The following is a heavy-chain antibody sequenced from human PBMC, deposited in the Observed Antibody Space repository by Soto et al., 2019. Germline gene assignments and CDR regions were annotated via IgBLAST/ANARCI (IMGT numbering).Heavy chain of an antibody. D-gene: IGHD2-15*01. CDR2: IYHSGST. V-gene: IGHV4-30-2*01. Sequence: QLQLQESGSGLVKPSQTLSLTCAVSGGSISSGGYSWSWIRQPPGKGLEWIGYIYHSGSTYYNPSLKSRVTISVDRSKNQFSLKLSSVTAADTAVYYCARADCSGGSCYSEHAFDIWGQGTMVTVSS. CDR1: GGSISSGGYS. CDR3: ARADCSGGSCYSEHAFDI. J-gene: IGHJ3*02.